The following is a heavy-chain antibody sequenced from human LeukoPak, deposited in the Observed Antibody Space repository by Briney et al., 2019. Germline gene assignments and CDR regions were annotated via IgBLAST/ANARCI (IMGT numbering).Heavy chain of an antibody. V-gene: IGHV3-30-3*01. CDR1: GFTFSSYA. J-gene: IGHJ5*02. Sequence: PGRSLRLSCAASGFTFSSYAMHWVRQAPGKGLEWVAVISYDESNKYYADSVKGRFTISRDNAKNSLYLQMNSLRAEDTAVYYCARDLSRRDPWGQGTLVTVSS. CDR3: ARDLSRRDP. CDR2: ISYDESNK. D-gene: IGHD3-3*02.